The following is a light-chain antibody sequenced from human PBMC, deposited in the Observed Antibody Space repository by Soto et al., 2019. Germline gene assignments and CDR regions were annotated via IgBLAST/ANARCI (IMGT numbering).Light chain of an antibody. CDR3: LQDYNYPRT. Sequence: IQMTQSPSTLSGSVGDRVTITCRASQDIRNELGWYQQRPGKAPKLLIYAASTLQSGVPSRFSASGSGTDFTLTISSLQPEDFATYYCLQDYNYPRTFGPGTKVDIK. CDR1: QDIRNE. J-gene: IGKJ1*01. CDR2: AAS. V-gene: IGKV1-6*01.